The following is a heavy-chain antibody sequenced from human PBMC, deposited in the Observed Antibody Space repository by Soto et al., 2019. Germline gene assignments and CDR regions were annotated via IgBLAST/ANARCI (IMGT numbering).Heavy chain of an antibody. CDR1: GGTFSSYA. J-gene: IGHJ4*02. Sequence: QVQLVQSGAEVKKPGSSVKVSCKASGGTFSSYAISCVRQAPGQGLEWMGGIIPIFGTANYAQKFQGRVTITADKSTSTAYMELSSLISEDTAVYYCARSMAGQWLVLRSFDYWCQGNMVTVS. CDR2: IIPIFGTA. CDR3: ARSMAGQWLVLRSFDY. D-gene: IGHD6-19*01. V-gene: IGHV1-69*06.